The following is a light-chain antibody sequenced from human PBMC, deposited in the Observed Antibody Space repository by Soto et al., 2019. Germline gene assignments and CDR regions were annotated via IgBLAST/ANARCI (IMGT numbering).Light chain of an antibody. J-gene: IGLJ2*01. Sequence: QSALTQPASVSGSPGQSTTISCTGTSSDVGTYNYVSWYQHHPGKAPTLMIYGVSNRPSGVSTRFSGSKSGNTASLTISWLQADDEAHYYCSSYTSTNTVIFGGGTKLTVL. CDR2: GVS. CDR3: SSYTSTNTVI. V-gene: IGLV2-14*03. CDR1: SSDVGTYNY.